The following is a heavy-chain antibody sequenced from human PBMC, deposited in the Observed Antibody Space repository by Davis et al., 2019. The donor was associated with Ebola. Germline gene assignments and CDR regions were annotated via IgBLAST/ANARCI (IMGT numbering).Heavy chain of an antibody. CDR2: TYYNSKWYS. D-gene: IGHD5-12*01. J-gene: IGHJ5*02. CDR1: GDSVSITSAG. Sequence: HSQTLSLTCAISGDSVSITSAGWNWIRQSPSRGLEWLGRTYYNSKWYSDYAVSVGGRITVNPDTSKNQFSLQLNSVTPDDTAVYYCARGWLRGWFDPWGQGTLVTVSS. V-gene: IGHV6-1*01. CDR3: ARGWLRGWFDP.